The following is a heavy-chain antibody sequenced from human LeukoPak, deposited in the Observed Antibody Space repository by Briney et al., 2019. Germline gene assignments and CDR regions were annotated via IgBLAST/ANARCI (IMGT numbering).Heavy chain of an antibody. CDR1: GFTFSSYV. Sequence: GGSLRLSCATSGFTFSSYVMSWVRQTPGKRLEWVSAIVGSDETTHYADSVKGRFTISSDTSKSTLYLQMNGLRGEDTAIYYCAKPLTAYYDFDSWGQGTPVTVSS. D-gene: IGHD3-9*01. CDR3: AKPLTAYYDFDS. CDR2: IVGSDETT. V-gene: IGHV3-23*01. J-gene: IGHJ4*02.